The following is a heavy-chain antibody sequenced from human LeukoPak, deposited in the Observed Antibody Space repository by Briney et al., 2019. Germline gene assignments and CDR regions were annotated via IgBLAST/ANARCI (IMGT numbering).Heavy chain of an antibody. CDR2: IYPDDSNT. V-gene: IGHV5-51*01. D-gene: IGHD6-13*01. Sequence: GESLKISCRGSGYNFPIYWIGWVRQMPGQGLEWMGIIYPDDSNTIYGPSFQGQVTISADKSINTAYLEWSSLKASDTAIYYCARQGAAGKYYYYYMDVWGKGTTVTVSS. CDR3: ARQGAAGKYYYYYMDV. J-gene: IGHJ6*03. CDR1: GYNFPIYW.